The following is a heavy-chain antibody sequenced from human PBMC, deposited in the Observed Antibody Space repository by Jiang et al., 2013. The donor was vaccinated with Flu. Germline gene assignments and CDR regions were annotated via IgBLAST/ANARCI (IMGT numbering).Heavy chain of an antibody. CDR3: ARSHYYDSSGYYYFDY. CDR2: INPNSGGT. D-gene: IGHD3-22*01. CDR1: GYTFTAHY. V-gene: IGHV1-2*02. Sequence: SCKASGYTFTAHYIHWVRQAPGQGLEWMGWINPNSGGTNYAQKFQGRVTLTRGTSISTAYMELSGLKSDDTAVYYCARSHYYDSSGYYYFDYWGQGTLVTVSS. J-gene: IGHJ4*02.